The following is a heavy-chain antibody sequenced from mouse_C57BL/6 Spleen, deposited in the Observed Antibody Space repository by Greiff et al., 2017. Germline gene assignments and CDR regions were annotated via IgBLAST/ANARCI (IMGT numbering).Heavy chain of an antibody. Sequence: EVQRVESEGGLVQPGSSMKLSCTASGFTFSDYYMAWVRQVPEKGLEWVANINYDGSSTYYLDPLKSRFIITRDNAKNILYLQMSSLKSEDTATYYCARDQRRDYPYYAMDYWGQGTSVTVSS. CDR2: INYDGSST. CDR1: GFTFSDYY. D-gene: IGHD5-5*01. J-gene: IGHJ4*01. CDR3: ARDQRRDYPYYAMDY. V-gene: IGHV5-16*01.